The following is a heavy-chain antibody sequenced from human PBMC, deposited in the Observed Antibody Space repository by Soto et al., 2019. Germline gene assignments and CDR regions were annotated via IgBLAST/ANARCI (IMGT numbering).Heavy chain of an antibody. CDR1: GFTFDDYA. Sequence: GGSLRLSCAASGFTFDDYAMHWVRQAPGKGLEWVSGISWNSGSIGYADSVKGRFTISRDNAKNSLYLQMNSLRAEDTALYYCARSSFPYYFDYWGQGTLVTVSS. CDR3: ARSSFPYYFDY. J-gene: IGHJ4*02. D-gene: IGHD1-26*01. V-gene: IGHV3-9*01. CDR2: ISWNSGSI.